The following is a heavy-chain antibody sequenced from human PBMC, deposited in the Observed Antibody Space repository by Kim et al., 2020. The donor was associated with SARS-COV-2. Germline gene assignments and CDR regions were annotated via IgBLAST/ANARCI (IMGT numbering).Heavy chain of an antibody. V-gene: IGHV4-34*01. CDR3: ARGQQLVRYFDY. D-gene: IGHD6-13*01. CDR1: GGSFGGYY. J-gene: IGHJ4*02. Sequence: SETLSLTCAVYGGSFGGYYWGWIRQPPGKGLEWIGEINHRGSTNYNTSLKSRVTLSVDTPKNQFSLKLSSVTAADTAVYSFARGQQLVRYFDYWGQGTL. CDR2: INHRGST.